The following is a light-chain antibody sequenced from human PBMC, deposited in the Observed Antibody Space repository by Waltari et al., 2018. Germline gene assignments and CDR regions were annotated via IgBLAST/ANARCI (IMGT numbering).Light chain of an antibody. CDR2: AAS. V-gene: IGKV1-9*01. Sequence: DIQLTQSPSFLSASVGDRVTITCRASQGISSYLVWYQQKPGKAPKVLIYAASTLQSGVPSRFSGSGSGTEFTLTISSLQPEDFATYYCQQLNSYPYTFGQGTKLEIK. CDR3: QQLNSYPYT. CDR1: QGISSY. J-gene: IGKJ2*01.